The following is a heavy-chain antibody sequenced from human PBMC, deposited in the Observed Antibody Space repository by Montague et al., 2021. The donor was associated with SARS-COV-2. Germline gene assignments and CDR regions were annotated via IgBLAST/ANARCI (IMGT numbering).Heavy chain of an antibody. J-gene: IGHJ4*02. Sequence: SETLSLTCTVSGDSIRNSDYSWGWVRQPPGKGLEWIGNIYNGGTTFYNPSLKSRVTIFVDTSKNLFSLKLSSVTAADTAVYYCATRTRYPQNDFGFWGQGTLVTVSS. CDR1: GDSIRNSDYS. D-gene: IGHD2-15*01. V-gene: IGHV4-39*01. CDR3: ATRTRYPQNDFGF. CDR2: IYNGGTT.